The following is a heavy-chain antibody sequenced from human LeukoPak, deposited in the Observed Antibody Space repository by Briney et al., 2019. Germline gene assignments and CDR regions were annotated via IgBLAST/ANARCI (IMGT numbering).Heavy chain of an antibody. J-gene: IGHJ6*03. CDR1: GGSISSYY. V-gene: IGHV4-59*01. Sequence: PSGTLSLTCTVSGGSISSYYWSWIRQPPGKGLEWIGYIYYSGSTNYNPSLKSRVTISVDTSKNQFSLKLSSVTAADTAVYYCARCMGSGLPPLYYYYYYMDVWGKGTTVTISS. CDR3: ARCMGSGLPPLYYYYYYMDV. CDR2: IYYSGST. D-gene: IGHD3/OR15-3a*01.